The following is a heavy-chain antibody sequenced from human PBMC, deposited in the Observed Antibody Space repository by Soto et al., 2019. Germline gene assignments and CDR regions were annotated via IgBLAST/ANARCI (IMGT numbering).Heavy chain of an antibody. Sequence: QVQLVESGGGVVQPGRSLRLSCAASGFTFSSYGMHWVRQAPGKGLEWVAVISYDGSNKYYADSVKGRFTISRDNSKNTLYLQMNSLRAEDTAVYYCANLESGHMAWGQGTLVTVSS. CDR3: ANLESGHMA. J-gene: IGHJ5*02. D-gene: IGHD3-3*01. CDR2: ISYDGSNK. CDR1: GFTFSSYG. V-gene: IGHV3-30*18.